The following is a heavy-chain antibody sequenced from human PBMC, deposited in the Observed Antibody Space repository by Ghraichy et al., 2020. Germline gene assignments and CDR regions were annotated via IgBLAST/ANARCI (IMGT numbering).Heavy chain of an antibody. CDR2: ISSSSSYI. CDR3: ARGNLYYYDSSGYYSYFDY. V-gene: IGHV3-21*01. D-gene: IGHD3-22*01. Sequence: GGSLRLSCAASGFTFSSYSMNWVRQAPGKGLEWVSSISSSSSYIYYADSVKGRFTISRDNAKNSLYLQMNSLRAEDTAVYYCARGNLYYYDSSGYYSYFDYWGQGTLVTVSS. CDR1: GFTFSSYS. J-gene: IGHJ4*02.